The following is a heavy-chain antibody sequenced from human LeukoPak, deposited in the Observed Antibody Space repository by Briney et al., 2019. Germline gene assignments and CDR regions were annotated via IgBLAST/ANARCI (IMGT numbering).Heavy chain of an antibody. V-gene: IGHV3-48*04. CDR2: ISSSSSTI. Sequence: GGSLRLSCGVSGFTFSSYSMNWVRQAPGKGLEWVSYISSSSSTIYYADSVKGRFTISRDNAKNSLYLQMNSLRTEDTAVYYCARDPRLRLKRSGWFDPWGQGALVTVSS. CDR1: GFTFSSYS. CDR3: ARDPRLRLKRSGWFDP. D-gene: IGHD4-17*01. J-gene: IGHJ5*02.